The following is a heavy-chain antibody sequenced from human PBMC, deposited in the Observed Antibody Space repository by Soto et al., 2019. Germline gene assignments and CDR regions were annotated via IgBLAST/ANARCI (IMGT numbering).Heavy chain of an antibody. CDR3: ARGGYDYVWGTYPPYDY. CDR2: ISAYNDNT. J-gene: IGHJ4*02. V-gene: IGHV1-18*01. CDR1: GYTLTNYG. D-gene: IGHD3-16*02. Sequence: QVQLVQSGAEVKKPGASVKVSCKASGYTLTNYGITWVRQAPGQGLEWMGWISAYNDNTNYAQKFQGRITLTTDTSTSTAYVELRGLRSDDTAFYYCARGGYDYVWGTYPPYDYWGQGTLVTVSS.